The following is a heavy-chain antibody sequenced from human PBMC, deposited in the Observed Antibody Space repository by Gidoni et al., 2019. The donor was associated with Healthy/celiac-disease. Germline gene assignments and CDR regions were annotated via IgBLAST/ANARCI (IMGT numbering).Heavy chain of an antibody. CDR3: ARVFGSSWFDP. CDR1: GFTFSSYS. V-gene: IGHV3-21*01. CDR2: ISSSSSYI. D-gene: IGHD6-6*01. Sequence: EVQLVESGGGLVKPGGSLRLSCAASGFTFSSYSMNWVRQAPVKGLEWVSSISSSSSYIYYADSVKGRFTISRDNAKNSLYLQMNSLRAEDTAVYYCARVFGSSWFDPWGQGTLVTVSS. J-gene: IGHJ5*02.